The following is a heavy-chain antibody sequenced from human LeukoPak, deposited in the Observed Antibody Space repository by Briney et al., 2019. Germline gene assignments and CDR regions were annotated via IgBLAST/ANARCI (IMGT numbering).Heavy chain of an antibody. CDR1: GFTFSSYS. CDR2: ISSTSDTI. CDR3: AKLAKYFYGSETYYFFEH. J-gene: IGHJ4*02. Sequence: GGSLRLSCAASGFTFSSYSMNWVRQAPGKGLEWVSYISSTSDTIYYADSVKGRFTISRENAENSLYLQINSLRVEDTAVYYCAKLAKYFYGSETYYFFEHWGQGTPVTASS. D-gene: IGHD3-10*01. V-gene: IGHV3-48*04.